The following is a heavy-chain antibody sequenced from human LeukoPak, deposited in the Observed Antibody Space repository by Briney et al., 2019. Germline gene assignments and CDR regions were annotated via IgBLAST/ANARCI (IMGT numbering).Heavy chain of an antibody. CDR1: GFTFSSYS. V-gene: IGHV3-48*01. J-gene: IGHJ4*02. CDR3: VRDLNWAFDY. CDR2: ISSRSSII. Sequence: GGSLRLSCAASGFTFSSYSMTWVRQAPGKGLEWVSYISSRSSIISYADSVKGRFTISRDDAKSSLYLQMNSLRAEDTAVYYCVRDLNWAFDYWGQGTLVTVSS. D-gene: IGHD7-27*01.